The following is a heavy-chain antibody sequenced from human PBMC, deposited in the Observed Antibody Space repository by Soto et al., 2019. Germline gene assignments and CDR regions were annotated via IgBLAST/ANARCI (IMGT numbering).Heavy chain of an antibody. Sequence: QVQLQESGPGLVKPSETLSLTCTVSGGSVSRHHWTWIRQPPGKGLEWIGDYSDSASYSPSLKSRLNISADPSKNQFSLKLPSVTAADTALYYCATYSRGEGGRGYWGQGALVTVSS. V-gene: IGHV4-59*08. D-gene: IGHD6-19*01. CDR3: ATYSRGEGGRGY. CDR2: DYSDSA. J-gene: IGHJ4*02. CDR1: GGSVSRHH.